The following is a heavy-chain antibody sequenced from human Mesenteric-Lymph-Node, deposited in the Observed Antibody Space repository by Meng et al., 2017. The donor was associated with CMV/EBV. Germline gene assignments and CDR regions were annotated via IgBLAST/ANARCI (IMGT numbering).Heavy chain of an antibody. Sequence: GESLKISCAGSGFTFSRYTMSWVRQTPGKGLEWLSIIYTADTFYADSVKGRFTISRDDSKSTLYLQMTRLRAEDTAVYYCAKGENVYAPVGYFDWWGQGTLVTVSS. CDR1: GFTFSRYT. CDR3: AKGENVYAPVGYFDW. V-gene: IGHV3-23*03. J-gene: IGHJ4*02. CDR2: IIYTADT. D-gene: IGHD3-9*01.